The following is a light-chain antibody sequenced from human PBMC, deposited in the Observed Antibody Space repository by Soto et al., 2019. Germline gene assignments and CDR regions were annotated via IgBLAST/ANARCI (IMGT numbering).Light chain of an antibody. CDR1: SSDVGNYNL. Sequence: QSALTQPASVSGSPGQSITISCTGTSSDVGNYNLVSWYQQYPGKAPKLILFEVNKRPSGVSGRFSGSKSGNTASLTISGLQAEDEADYYCCSFTSSNTHVFGTGTKLTVL. J-gene: IGLJ1*01. V-gene: IGLV2-23*02. CDR3: CSFTSSNTHV. CDR2: EVN.